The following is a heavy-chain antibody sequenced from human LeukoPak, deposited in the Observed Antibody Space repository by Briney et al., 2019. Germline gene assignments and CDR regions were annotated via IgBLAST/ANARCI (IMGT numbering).Heavy chain of an antibody. CDR3: VRVRYAGARGGYDH. D-gene: IGHD6-25*01. V-gene: IGHV4-38-2*02. CDR1: ASSVSSADF. CDR2: ISRSGTT. Sequence: PSETLSLTCTVSASSVSSADFWGWIRQPPGKGLGWIGTISRSGTTYYNPSLKRRTTISLDTSKNQFSLRLSSVAAADAAFYYCVRVRYAGARGGYDHWGQGTLVTVSS. J-gene: IGHJ4*02.